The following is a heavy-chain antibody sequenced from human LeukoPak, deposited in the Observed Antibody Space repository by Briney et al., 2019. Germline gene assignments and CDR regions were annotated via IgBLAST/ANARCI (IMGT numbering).Heavy chain of an antibody. CDR2: INPSGGST. J-gene: IGHJ4*02. D-gene: IGHD6-13*01. Sequence: ASLKVSCKASGYTFTSYYMHWVRQAPGQGLEWMGIINPSGGSTSYAQKFQGRVTMTRDTSTSTVYMELSSLRSEDTAVYYCARELPDGAALDYWGQGTLVTVSS. CDR3: ARELPDGAALDY. V-gene: IGHV1-46*01. CDR1: GYTFTSYY.